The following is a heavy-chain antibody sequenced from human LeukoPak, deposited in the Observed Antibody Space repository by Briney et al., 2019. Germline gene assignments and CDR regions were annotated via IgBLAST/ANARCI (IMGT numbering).Heavy chain of an antibody. CDR3: ARDRRVLRFLEWLLTRESGMDV. Sequence: GASVKVSCKASGYTFTSHDINWVRQAPGQGLEWMGRINPNSGGTNYAQKFQGRVTMTRDTSISTAYMELSRLRSDDTAVYYCARDRRVLRFLEWLLTRESGMDVWGQGTTVTVSS. J-gene: IGHJ6*02. CDR2: INPNSGGT. D-gene: IGHD3-3*01. V-gene: IGHV1-2*06. CDR1: GYTFTSHD.